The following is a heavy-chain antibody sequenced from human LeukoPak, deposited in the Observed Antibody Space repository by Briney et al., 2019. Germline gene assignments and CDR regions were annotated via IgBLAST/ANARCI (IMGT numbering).Heavy chain of an antibody. D-gene: IGHD5-18*01. CDR2: IYHSGRT. J-gene: IGHJ4*02. V-gene: IGHV4-30-2*01. CDR3: ARDGGYGHYDY. CDR1: GGSISSGDYS. Sequence: SQTLSLTCAVSGGSISSGDYSWSWIRQPPGKGLEWIGYIYHSGRTFYNPSLKSRVTISVDTSKNQISLEVTSVTAADTAVYYCARDGGYGHYDYWGRGTLVTVSS.